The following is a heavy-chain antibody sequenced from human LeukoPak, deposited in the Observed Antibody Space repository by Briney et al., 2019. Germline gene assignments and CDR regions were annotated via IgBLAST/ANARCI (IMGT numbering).Heavy chain of an antibody. Sequence: SGTLSLTCTVSGGSISSGSYYWSWFRQPAGKGLEWIGRIYTSGSTNYNPSLKSRVTISVDTSKNQFSLKLNSVTAADTAVYYCARLSSTWYQDWYFDLWGRGTLVTVSS. CDR3: ARLSSTWYQDWYFDL. CDR2: IYTSGST. CDR1: GGSISSGSYY. J-gene: IGHJ2*01. D-gene: IGHD6-13*01. V-gene: IGHV4-61*02.